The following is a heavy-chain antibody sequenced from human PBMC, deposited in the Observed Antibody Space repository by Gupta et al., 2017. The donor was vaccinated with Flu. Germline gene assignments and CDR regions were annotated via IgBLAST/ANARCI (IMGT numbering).Heavy chain of an antibody. CDR3: ARGNYYDSTRGWLY. D-gene: IGHD3-22*01. CDR1: GDSISRAYF. Sequence: VQLQVSGPGLVKPSETLSLTCAVSGDSISRAYFWGWIRQPPGKGLEWIGSIHHGGHTNCSPSLKSRVTMSVDTSKNQFSLKLSSVTAADAAVYYCARGNYYDSTRGWLYWGQGTLVTVSS. V-gene: IGHV4-38-2*01. J-gene: IGHJ4*02. CDR2: IHHGGHT.